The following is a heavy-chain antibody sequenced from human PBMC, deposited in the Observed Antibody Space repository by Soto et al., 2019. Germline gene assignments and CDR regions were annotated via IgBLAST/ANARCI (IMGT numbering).Heavy chain of an antibody. J-gene: IGHJ4*02. CDR2: INSGGTSK. D-gene: IGHD4-17*01. Sequence: LRLSCAASGFAIRNYEMNWVRQAPGKGLEWVSYINSGGTSKKYTDSVEGRFTISRDTALNSLYLQMDSLRDEDTAIYYCARENSGDAFDFWGQGILVTVSS. CDR3: ARENSGDAFDF. CDR1: GFAIRNYE. V-gene: IGHV3-48*03.